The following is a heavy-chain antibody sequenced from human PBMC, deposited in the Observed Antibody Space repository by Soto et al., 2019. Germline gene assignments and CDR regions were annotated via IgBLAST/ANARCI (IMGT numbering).Heavy chain of an antibody. CDR2: IYYSGST. V-gene: IGHV4-59*08. D-gene: IGHD3-10*01. CDR3: ARSSMVRGLD. CDR1: GGSISSYY. Sequence: SETLSLTCTVSGGSISSYYWSWIRQPPGKGLEWIGYIYYSGSTNYNPSLKSRVTISVDTSKNQFSLKLSSVTAADTAVYYCARSSMVRGLDWGQGTLVTVSS. J-gene: IGHJ4*02.